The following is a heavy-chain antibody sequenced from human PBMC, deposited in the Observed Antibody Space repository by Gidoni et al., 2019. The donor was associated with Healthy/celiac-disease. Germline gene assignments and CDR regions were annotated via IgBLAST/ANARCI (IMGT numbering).Heavy chain of an antibody. Sequence: QVQLVQSGAEVKKPGASVKVSCKASGYTFTGYYMHWVRQAPGQGLEWMGWITPNSGGTNYAQKFQGRVTMTRDTSISTAYMELSRLRSDDTAVYYCARDRDDYYGSGSYQNYYYYGMDVWGQGTTVTVSS. CDR3: ARDRDDYYGSGSYQNYYYYGMDV. CDR1: GYTFTGYY. D-gene: IGHD3-10*01. V-gene: IGHV1-2*02. CDR2: ITPNSGGT. J-gene: IGHJ6*02.